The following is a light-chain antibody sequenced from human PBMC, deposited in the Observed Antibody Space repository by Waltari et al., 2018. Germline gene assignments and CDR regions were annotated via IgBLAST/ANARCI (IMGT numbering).Light chain of an antibody. CDR1: SSDIGYYNA. Sequence: QAAPTQPPSVSGSPGQSVTISCTGTSSDIGYYNALSWYQHHPGKAPKLMIYEVSKRPSGVSDRFSVSKSANTASLTISGLQTEDEADYYCSSYAGSNTYIFGGGTRLTVL. CDR3: SSYAGSNTYI. CDR2: EVS. V-gene: IGLV2-11*01. J-gene: IGLJ2*01.